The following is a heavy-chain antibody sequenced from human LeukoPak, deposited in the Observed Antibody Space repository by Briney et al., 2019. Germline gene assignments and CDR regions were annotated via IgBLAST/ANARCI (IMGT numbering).Heavy chain of an antibody. Sequence: PSETLSLTCTVSGGSISSGGYYWSWIRQPAGKGLEWIGRIYTSGSTNYNPSLKSRVTMSVDTSKNQFSLQLSSVTAADTAVYYCRGVRFGKLFDYWGQGTLVTVSS. CDR2: IYTSGST. CDR1: GGSISSGGYY. CDR3: RGVRFGKLFDY. D-gene: IGHD3-10*01. J-gene: IGHJ4*02. V-gene: IGHV4-61*02.